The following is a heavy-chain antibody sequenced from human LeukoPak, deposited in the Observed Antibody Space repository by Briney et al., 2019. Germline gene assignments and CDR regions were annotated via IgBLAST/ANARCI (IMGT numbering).Heavy chain of an antibody. CDR3: ARDYLVVGSGSYYTS. J-gene: IGHJ5*02. D-gene: IGHD3-10*01. V-gene: IGHV3-21*01. Sequence: HPGGSLRLSCAASGFTLSSYSMNWVRQAPGKGLEWVSSITSSSSYIYYADSVKGRFTISRDNAKNSLYLQMNSLRAEDTAVYYCARDYLVVGSGSYYTSWGQGTLVTVSS. CDR1: GFTLSSYS. CDR2: ITSSSSYI.